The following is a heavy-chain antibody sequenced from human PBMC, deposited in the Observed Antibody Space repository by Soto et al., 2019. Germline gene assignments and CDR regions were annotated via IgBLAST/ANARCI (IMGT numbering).Heavy chain of an antibody. CDR2: ISYDGSNK. Sequence: QVQLVESGGGVVQPGRSLRLSCAASGFTFSSHGMHWVRQAPGKGLEWVAFISYDGSNKYYGESVKGRFTISRDNSKNTLYLQMNSLRAEDTAVYYCAKGSTGNYYYFDYWGQGTLVTVSS. CDR1: GFTFSSHG. J-gene: IGHJ4*02. V-gene: IGHV3-30*18. D-gene: IGHD1-26*01. CDR3: AKGSTGNYYYFDY.